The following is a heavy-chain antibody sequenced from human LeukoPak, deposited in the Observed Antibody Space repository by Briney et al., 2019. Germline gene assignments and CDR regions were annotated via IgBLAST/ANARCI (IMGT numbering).Heavy chain of an antibody. CDR1: GGTFSSYA. J-gene: IGHJ6*02. V-gene: IGHV1-69*13. Sequence: ASVKVSCKASGGTFSSYAISWVRQAPGQGLEWMGGIIPIFGTANYAQKFQGRVTITADESTSTAYMELSSLRSEDTAVYYCAREDSGYDPNTYYYGMDVWGQGTTVTVSS. CDR3: AREDSGYDPNTYYYGMDV. CDR2: IIPIFGTA. D-gene: IGHD5-12*01.